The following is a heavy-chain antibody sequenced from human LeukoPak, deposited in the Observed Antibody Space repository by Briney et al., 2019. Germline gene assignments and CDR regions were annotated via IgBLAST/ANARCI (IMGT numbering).Heavy chain of an antibody. J-gene: IGHJ3*02. CDR2: ISGSGGST. Sequence: GGSLRLSCAASGFTISSYAMSWVRKAPGQGQEWVSAISGSGGSTYYADSVKGLFTISRDNSKNTLYLQMNSLRAEDTAVYYCAKDIRWFGEDDAFDIWGQGTMVTVSS. CDR1: GFTISSYA. V-gene: IGHV3-23*01. CDR3: AKDIRWFGEDDAFDI. D-gene: IGHD3-10*01.